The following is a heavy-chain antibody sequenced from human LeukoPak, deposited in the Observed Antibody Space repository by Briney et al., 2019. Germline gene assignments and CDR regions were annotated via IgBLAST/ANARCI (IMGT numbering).Heavy chain of an antibody. Sequence: SETLSLTCAVYGGSFRGYYWSWIRQPPGKGLEWIGEINHSGNTNYNPSLKSRATISVATSKNHFSLKLSSVTAADTAVYYCARGSNTGLAYWGQGTLVTVSS. D-gene: IGHD3-16*01. CDR1: GGSFRGYY. J-gene: IGHJ4*02. CDR2: INHSGNT. V-gene: IGHV4-34*01. CDR3: ARGSNTGLAY.